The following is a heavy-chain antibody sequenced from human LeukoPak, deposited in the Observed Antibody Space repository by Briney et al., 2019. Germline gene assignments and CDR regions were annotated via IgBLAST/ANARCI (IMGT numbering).Heavy chain of an antibody. CDR2: INAGNGNT. D-gene: IGHD3-10*01. CDR1: GYTFTGYA. J-gene: IGHJ4*02. CDR3: ARRRLWFGEYDY. Sequence: GASVKVSCKASGYTFTGYAMHWVRQAPGQRLEWMGWINAGNGNTKYSQKFQGRVTITRDTSASTAYMELSSLRSEDTAVYYCARRRLWFGEYDYWGQGTLVTVSS. V-gene: IGHV1-3*01.